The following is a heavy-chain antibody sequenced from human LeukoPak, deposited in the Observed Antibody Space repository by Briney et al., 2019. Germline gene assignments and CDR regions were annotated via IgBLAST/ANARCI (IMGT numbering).Heavy chain of an antibody. D-gene: IGHD1-26*01. CDR3: ARDGMVGATKYYYYMDV. V-gene: IGHV4-30-4*08. CDR2: IYYSGST. CDR1: GGSISSGDYY. Sequence: PSETLSLTCTVSGGSISSGDYYWSWIRQPPGKGLEWIGYIYYSGSTYYNPSLKRRVTISVDTYKNQFSLKLSSVTAADTAVYYCARDGMVGATKYYYYMDVGGKETTVTVSS. J-gene: IGHJ6*03.